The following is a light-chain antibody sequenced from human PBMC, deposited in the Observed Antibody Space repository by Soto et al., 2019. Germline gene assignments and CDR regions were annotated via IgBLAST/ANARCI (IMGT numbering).Light chain of an antibody. J-gene: IGKJ2*01. CDR3: QQYGGSPYT. Sequence: EIVLTQSPGTLSLSPGERATLSCRASQSVRSNYLAWYQQKPGQAPRLLIYGASSRATGIPDRFSGTGSGTDVTLTISRLEPEDCAVYYCQQYGGSPYTFGQGTKLEIK. CDR1: QSVRSNY. CDR2: GAS. V-gene: IGKV3-20*01.